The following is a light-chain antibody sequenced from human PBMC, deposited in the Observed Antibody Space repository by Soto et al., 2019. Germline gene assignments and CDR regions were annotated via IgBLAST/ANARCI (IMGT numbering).Light chain of an antibody. CDR3: QQYGNSPRT. CDR2: GAS. J-gene: IGKJ1*01. V-gene: IGKV3-20*01. Sequence: ESVLTQSPGTLSLSPGERATLSCRASKSVSSSYLAWYQQKPGQAPRLLISGASSRATGIPERFMGSGSVTDFNLTISTLEPDDLAVYYCQQYGNSPRTFCQGTKVEIK. CDR1: KSVSSSY.